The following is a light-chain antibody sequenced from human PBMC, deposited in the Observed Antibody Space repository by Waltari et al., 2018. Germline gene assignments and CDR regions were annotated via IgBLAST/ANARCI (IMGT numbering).Light chain of an antibody. Sequence: EEVMTQPPATLSVSPGESATLSCRASQSVSSNLALYQQKPGQAPRLLIYGASTRATGIPARFSGSGSGTEFTVTISSLQSEDFGVYYCQQYNDWPPRYTFGQGTKLEIK. V-gene: IGKV3-15*01. J-gene: IGKJ2*01. CDR2: GAS. CDR3: QQYNDWPPRYT. CDR1: QSVSSN.